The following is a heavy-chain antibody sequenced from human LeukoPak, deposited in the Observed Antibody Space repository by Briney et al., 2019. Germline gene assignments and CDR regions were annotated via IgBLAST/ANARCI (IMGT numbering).Heavy chain of an antibody. CDR2: ISGSGRST. CDR1: GFTFSSYW. J-gene: IGHJ3*02. D-gene: IGHD3-22*01. CDR3: AKVAQITMIVVDAFDI. V-gene: IGHV3-23*01. Sequence: PGGSLRLSCAASGFTFSSYWMSWVRQAPGKGLEWVSGISGSGRSTYYADSVKGRFTISRDNSKNTLYLQMNSLRAEDTAVYYCAKVAQITMIVVDAFDIWGQGTVVTVSS.